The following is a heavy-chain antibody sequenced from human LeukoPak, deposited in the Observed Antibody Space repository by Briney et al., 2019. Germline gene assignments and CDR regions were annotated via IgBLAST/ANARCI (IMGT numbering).Heavy chain of an antibody. V-gene: IGHV4-39*01. CDR3: ARHHEPRPIRAFDI. CDR2: IYYSGST. J-gene: IGHJ3*02. CDR1: GGSISSGSYY. Sequence: SETLSLTCTVSGGSISSGSYYWGWIRQPPGKGLEWIGSIYYSGSTYYNPSLKSRVTISVDTSKNQFSLKLSSVTAADTAVYYCARHHEPRPIRAFDIWGRGTMVTVSS.